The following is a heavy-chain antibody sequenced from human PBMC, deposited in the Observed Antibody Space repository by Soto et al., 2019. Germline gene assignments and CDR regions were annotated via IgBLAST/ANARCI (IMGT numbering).Heavy chain of an antibody. Sequence: VQLVESGGGVVQPGKSLRLSCAASGFTFSSYSMNWVRQAPGKGLEWVSSISSSSSYIYYADSVKGRFTISRDNAKNSLYLQMNSLRAEDTAVYYCARAVAGTRSWFDPWGQGTLVTVSS. V-gene: IGHV3-21*01. CDR2: ISSSSSYI. CDR3: ARAVAGTRSWFDP. CDR1: GFTFSSYS. D-gene: IGHD6-19*01. J-gene: IGHJ5*02.